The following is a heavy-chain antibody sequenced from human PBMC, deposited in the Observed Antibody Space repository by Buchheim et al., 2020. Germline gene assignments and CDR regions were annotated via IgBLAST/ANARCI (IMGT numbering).Heavy chain of an antibody. V-gene: IGHV4-39*07. CDR2: FHYSGST. Sequence: QLQLQESGPGLVKPSETLSLTCSVSDGSISSSSYYWGWIRQPPGKGLEWIGSFHYSGSTYYNPSLKSRVTISVDKSKNQFSLKLSSVTAADTAVYYCARDYYDSSGLDYWGQGTL. J-gene: IGHJ4*02. CDR1: DGSISSSSYY. D-gene: IGHD3-22*01. CDR3: ARDYYDSSGLDY.